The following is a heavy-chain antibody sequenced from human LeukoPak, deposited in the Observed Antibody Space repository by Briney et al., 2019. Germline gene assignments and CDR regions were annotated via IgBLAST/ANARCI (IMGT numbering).Heavy chain of an antibody. CDR2: IYTSGST. CDR3: ASDRIEVDAFDI. D-gene: IGHD2-15*01. J-gene: IGHJ3*02. Sequence: SETLSLTCTVSGGSISSYYWSWIRQPAGKGLEWIGRIYTSGSTNYNPSLKSRVTISVDTSKNQFSLKLSSVTAADTAVYYCASDRIEVDAFDIWGQGTMVTVSS. V-gene: IGHV4-4*07. CDR1: GGSISSYY.